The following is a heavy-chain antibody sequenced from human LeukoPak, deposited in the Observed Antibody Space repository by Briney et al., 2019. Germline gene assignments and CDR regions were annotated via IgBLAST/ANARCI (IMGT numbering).Heavy chain of an antibody. CDR3: ARGHCSGGSCYPAPDY. J-gene: IGHJ4*02. Sequence: SETLSLTCAVYGGSFSGYYWSWIRQPPGKGLEWIGEINHSGSTNYNPSLKSRVTISVDTSKNQFSLKLSSVTAADTAVYYCARGHCSGGSCYPAPDYWGQGTLVTVSS. CDR1: GGSFSGYY. CDR2: INHSGST. V-gene: IGHV4-34*01. D-gene: IGHD2-15*01.